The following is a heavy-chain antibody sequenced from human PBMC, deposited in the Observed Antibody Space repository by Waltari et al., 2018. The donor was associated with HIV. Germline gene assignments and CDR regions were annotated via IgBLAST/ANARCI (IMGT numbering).Heavy chain of an antibody. CDR2: AHYRSKCDN. V-gene: IGHV6-1*01. Sequence: VQLQQSGPGLVKPSQTLSLTCAISGDSVSSNSATWNWIRQSPSRGLEWLGRAHYRSKCDNDYAVSVKSRITINPDTSKNQFSLQVNAVNSEDTAVYYCASSTYYFDSSGYPDAFDIWGQGTMVTVAS. D-gene: IGHD3-22*01. CDR1: GDSVSSNSAT. J-gene: IGHJ3*02. CDR3: ASSTYYFDSSGYPDAFDI.